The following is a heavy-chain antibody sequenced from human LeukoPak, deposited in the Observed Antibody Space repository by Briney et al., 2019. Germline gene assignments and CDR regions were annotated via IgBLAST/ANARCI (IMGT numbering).Heavy chain of an antibody. CDR2: ISAYNGNT. CDR3: ARDSPIAVAGTGGTTVFDY. V-gene: IGHV1-18*04. CDR1: GYTFTSYV. J-gene: IGHJ4*02. Sequence: GASVKVSCKASGYTFTSYVISWVRQAPGQGLEWIGWISAYNGNTNYAQKLQGRVTMTTDTSTSTAYMELRSLRSDDTAVYYCARDSPIAVAGTGGTTVFDYWGQGTLVTVSS. D-gene: IGHD6-19*01.